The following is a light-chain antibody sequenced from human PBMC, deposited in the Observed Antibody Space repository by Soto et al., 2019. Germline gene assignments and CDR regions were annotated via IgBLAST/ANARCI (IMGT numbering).Light chain of an antibody. CDR2: TTS. J-gene: IGKJ1*01. CDR3: QQSYTTPWT. Sequence: DIQMTQSPSTLSASVGDRVTITCRASQSSSSYLNWYQQKPGRAPRLLIYTTSSLQSGVPSKFSGSASGTDFTLTISSLQPEDFATYYCQQSYTTPWTFGQGTKVDI. CDR1: QSSSSY. V-gene: IGKV1-39*01.